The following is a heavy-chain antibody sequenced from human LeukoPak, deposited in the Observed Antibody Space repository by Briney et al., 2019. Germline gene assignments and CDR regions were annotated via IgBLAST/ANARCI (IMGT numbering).Heavy chain of an antibody. CDR2: IYYSGST. CDR3: ARENVILAYGMDV. V-gene: IGHV4-31*03. Sequence: SQTLSLTCTVSGGSISSGGYYWSWIRQHPGKCLEWIGYIYYSGSTYYNPSLKSRVTISVDTSKNQFSLKLSSVTAADTAVYYCARENVILAYGMDVWGQGTTVTVSS. CDR1: GGSISSGGYY. D-gene: IGHD3/OR15-3a*01. J-gene: IGHJ6*02.